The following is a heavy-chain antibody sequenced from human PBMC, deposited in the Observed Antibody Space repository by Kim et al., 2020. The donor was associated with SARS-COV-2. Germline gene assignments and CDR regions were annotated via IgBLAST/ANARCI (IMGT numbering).Heavy chain of an antibody. CDR3: AREGVDIVVVVAANPWFDP. CDR1: GYTFTSYA. D-gene: IGHD2-15*01. CDR2: INAGNGNT. J-gene: IGHJ5*02. Sequence: ASVKVSCKASGYTFTSYAMHWVRQAPGQRLEWMGWINAGNGNTKYSQEFQGRVTITRDTSASTAYMELSSLRSEDTAVYYCAREGVDIVVVVAANPWFDPWGQGTLVTVSS. V-gene: IGHV1-3*01.